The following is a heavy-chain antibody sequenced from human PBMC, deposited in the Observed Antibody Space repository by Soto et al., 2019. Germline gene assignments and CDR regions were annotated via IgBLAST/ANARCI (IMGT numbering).Heavy chain of an antibody. CDR2: ISSTTNYI. Sequence: PGGSLRLSCAASGFTFSSYAMSWVRQAPGKGLEWVSSISSTTNYIYYGGSMKGRFTISRDNAKNSLYLEMNSLRAEDTAVYYCARESEDLTSNFDYWGQGTLVTVSS. CDR3: ARESEDLTSNFDY. V-gene: IGHV3-21*06. J-gene: IGHJ4*02. CDR1: GFTFSSYA.